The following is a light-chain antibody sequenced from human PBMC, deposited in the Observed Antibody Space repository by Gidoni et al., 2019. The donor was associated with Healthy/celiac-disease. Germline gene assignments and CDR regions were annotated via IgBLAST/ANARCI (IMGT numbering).Light chain of an antibody. CDR3: AAWDDSLSGYVV. V-gene: IGLV1-47*02. CDR1: SPNIGSNL. J-gene: IGLJ2*01. CDR2: SNN. Sequence: QSVLTHPPSASATPGPRVTISVSGSSPNIGSNLVYWYQQLPGTAPKLLIYSNNQRPSGVPDRFSGSKSGTSASLAISGLRSEDEADYYCAAWDDSLSGYVVFGGGTKLTVL.